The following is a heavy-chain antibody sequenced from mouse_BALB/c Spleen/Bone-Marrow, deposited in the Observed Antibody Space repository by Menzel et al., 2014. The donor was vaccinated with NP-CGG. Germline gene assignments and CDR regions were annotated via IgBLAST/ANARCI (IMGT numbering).Heavy chain of an antibody. CDR2: ISSGSSTI. V-gene: IGHV5-17*02. Sequence: EVKLMESGGGLVQPGGSRKLSCAASGFTFSSFGMHWVRQAPEKGLEWVAYISSGSSTIYYEDTVKGRFTISRDKPKNTQCRQMTNLKSEGTSIDYFAISWIYKDCDGKSYYAMDYWGQGTSVTVSS. J-gene: IGHJ4*01. D-gene: IGHD2-4*01. CDR3: AISWIYKDCDGKSYYAMDY. CDR1: GFTFSSFG.